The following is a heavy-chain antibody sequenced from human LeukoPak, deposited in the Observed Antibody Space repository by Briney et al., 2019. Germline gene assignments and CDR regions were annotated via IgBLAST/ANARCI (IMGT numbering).Heavy chain of an antibody. Sequence: GGSLRLSCAASGFTFDDYGMSWVRQAPGKGLEWVSGINWNGGSTGYADSVKGRFTISRDNAKNSLYLQMNSLRAEDTALYYCVRVEGGWYYFDYWGQGTLVTVSS. CDR1: GFTFDDYG. CDR2: INWNGGST. D-gene: IGHD6-19*01. CDR3: VRVEGGWYYFDY. V-gene: IGHV3-20*04. J-gene: IGHJ4*02.